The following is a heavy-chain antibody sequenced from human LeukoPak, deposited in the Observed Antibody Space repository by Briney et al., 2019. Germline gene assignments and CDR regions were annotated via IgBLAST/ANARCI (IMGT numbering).Heavy chain of an antibody. Sequence: ASVKVSCKASGYTFTGYYMHWVRQAPGQGLEWMGYINPNIGGTNYAQKFQGRVTMTRDTSISTAYMELSRLRSDDTAVYYCARDGTYYYDSSGYPYADYYYMDVWGKGTTVTISS. CDR3: ARDGTYYYDSSGYPYADYYYMDV. CDR2: INPNIGGT. V-gene: IGHV1-2*02. J-gene: IGHJ6*03. CDR1: GYTFTGYY. D-gene: IGHD3-22*01.